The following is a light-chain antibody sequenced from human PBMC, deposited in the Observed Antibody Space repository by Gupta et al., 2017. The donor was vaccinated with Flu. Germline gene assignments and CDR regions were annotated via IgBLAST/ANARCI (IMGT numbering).Light chain of an antibody. J-gene: IGLJ1*01. CDR1: ILGKNH. Sequence: SYELTQPPSVSVSPGQTASITCSGDILGKNHACWYQQRQGQYPGGVIDQDVNRHSGLPELFDASKSGYKAIMNISGNQAVDESSAEYQACDRRPFLFFGAGTRLTVL. CDR3: QACDRRPFLF. CDR2: QDV. V-gene: IGLV3-1*01.